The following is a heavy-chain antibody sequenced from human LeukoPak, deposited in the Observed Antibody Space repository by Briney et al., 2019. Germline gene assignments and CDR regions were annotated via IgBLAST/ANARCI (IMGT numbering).Heavy chain of an antibody. V-gene: IGHV3-23*01. Sequence: QPGGSLRLSCAASGFTFSSYAMSWVRQAPGKGLEWVSAISGSGGSTYYADSVKGRFTISRDNSKNTLYLQMNSLRAEDTAVYYCAKVLVDIVVVPAAAIDYWGQGTLVTVSS. CDR3: AKVLVDIVVVPAAAIDY. CDR1: GFTFSSYA. J-gene: IGHJ4*02. D-gene: IGHD2-2*01. CDR2: ISGSGGST.